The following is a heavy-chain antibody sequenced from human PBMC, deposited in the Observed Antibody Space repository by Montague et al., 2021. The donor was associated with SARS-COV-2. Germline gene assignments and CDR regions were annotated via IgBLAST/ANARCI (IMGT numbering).Heavy chain of an antibody. CDR2: IYWDDDK. CDR1: GFSLSTSGVG. V-gene: IGHV2-5*02. CDR3: AYSRLYYDILTGYYSLGYYFDY. J-gene: IGHJ4*02. D-gene: IGHD3-9*01. Sequence: PALVKPTQTLTLTCTFSGFSLSTSGVGVGWIRQPPGKALEWLALIYWDDDKRYSPSLKSRLTITKDTSKNQVVLTMTNMDPVDTATYYCAYSRLYYDILTGYYSLGYYFDYWGQGTLVTVSS.